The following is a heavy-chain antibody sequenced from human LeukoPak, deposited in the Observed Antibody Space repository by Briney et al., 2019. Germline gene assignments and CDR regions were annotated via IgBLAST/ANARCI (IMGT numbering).Heavy chain of an antibody. Sequence: GGSLRLSCVASGFTFSTYSMNWVRQAPGKGLEWVSSISSSSSYIYYADSVKGRFTISRDNAKNSLYLQMNSLRAEDTAVYYCARGRHYDFSYYFDYWGQGTLVTVSS. CDR3: ARGRHYDFSYYFDY. V-gene: IGHV3-21*01. J-gene: IGHJ4*02. D-gene: IGHD3-3*01. CDR1: GFTFSTYS. CDR2: ISSSSSYI.